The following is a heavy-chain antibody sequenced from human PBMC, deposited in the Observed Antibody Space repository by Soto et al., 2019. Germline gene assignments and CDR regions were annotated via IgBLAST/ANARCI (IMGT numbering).Heavy chain of an antibody. CDR3: EKEFYYDASGEYSDLYFDS. D-gene: IGHD3-22*01. CDR2: ISTRGGRT. Sequence: EVLLLESGGGLTQPGGSLRLACAASGFRFSSYAMSWVRQAPPQGLERVSSISTRGGRTYYADSVKGRFSISRDNSANAVYLDMDNLRAEDTGIYYCEKEFYYDASGEYSDLYFDSWGQGALVTVSS. J-gene: IGHJ4*02. V-gene: IGHV3-23*01. CDR1: GFRFSSYA.